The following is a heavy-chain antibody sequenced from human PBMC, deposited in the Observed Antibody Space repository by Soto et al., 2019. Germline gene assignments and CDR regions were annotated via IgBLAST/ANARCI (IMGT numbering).Heavy chain of an antibody. V-gene: IGHV1-69*12. CDR3: ARSGRGYSYGSGWYFDL. CDR2: IIPIFGTA. D-gene: IGHD5-18*01. Sequence: QVQLVQSGAEVKKPGSSVKVSCKASGGTFSSDAISWVRQAPGEGLEWMGGIIPIFGTANYAQKFQGRVTITADESTSPAYMELSSLRSEDTAVYYCARSGRGYSYGSGWYFDLWGRGTLVTVSS. J-gene: IGHJ2*01. CDR1: GGTFSSDA.